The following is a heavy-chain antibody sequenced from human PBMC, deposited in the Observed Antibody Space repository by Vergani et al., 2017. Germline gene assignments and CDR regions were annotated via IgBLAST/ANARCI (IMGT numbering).Heavy chain of an antibody. CDR1: GGSISSGDYY. CDR3: ARERFIVVVPAAIDYYYGMDV. CDR2: IYYSGST. Sequence: QVQLQESGPGLVKTSQTLSLTCTVSGGSISSGDYYWSWIRQPPGKGLEWIGYIYYSGSTYYNPSLKSRVTISVDTSKNQFSLKLSSVTAADTAVYYCARERFIVVVPAAIDYYYGMDVWGQGP. V-gene: IGHV4-30-4*01. D-gene: IGHD2-2*01. J-gene: IGHJ6*02.